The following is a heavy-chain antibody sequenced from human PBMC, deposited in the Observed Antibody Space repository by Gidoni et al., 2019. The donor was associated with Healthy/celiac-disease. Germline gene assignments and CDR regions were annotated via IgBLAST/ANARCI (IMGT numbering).Heavy chain of an antibody. Sequence: QVQLQESGPGLVKPSETLSLTCTVSGYSISSGYYWGWIRQPPGKGLEWIGSIYHSGSTYYNPSLKSRVTISVDTSKNQFSLKLSSVTAADTAVYYCARDPYYYDSSGYTMGAFDIWGQGTMVTVSS. CDR1: GYSISSGYY. V-gene: IGHV4-38-2*02. CDR2: IYHSGST. J-gene: IGHJ3*02. CDR3: ARDPYYYDSSGYTMGAFDI. D-gene: IGHD3-22*01.